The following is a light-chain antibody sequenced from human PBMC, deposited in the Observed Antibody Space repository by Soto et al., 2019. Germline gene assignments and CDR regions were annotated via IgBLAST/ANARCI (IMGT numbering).Light chain of an antibody. CDR1: QSLVYSDGNTY. CDR3: VQFSHFPRT. Sequence: DIVLTQTPLSSPVTLGQPASISCRSSQSLVYSDGNTYLSWLQQRPGQPPRLLIYQVSNRLSGVPDRFSGSGAGTDFTLKISRVEAEDVGVYYCVQFSHFPRTFCQGTKVEIK. CDR2: QVS. J-gene: IGKJ1*01. V-gene: IGKV2-24*01.